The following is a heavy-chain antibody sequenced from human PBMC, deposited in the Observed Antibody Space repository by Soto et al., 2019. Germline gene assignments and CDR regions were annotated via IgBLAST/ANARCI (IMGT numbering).Heavy chain of an antibody. Sequence: EVQLVESGGGLVQPGGSLRLSCAASGFTFSSYWMHWVRQAPGKGLVWVSRINSDGSSTSYADSVEGRFIISRDNAXNXXYLRKSSRRAEDTGVYYCARDRDYGDYWYYCGLDVWGHGATVTVSS. CDR1: GFTFSSYW. D-gene: IGHD4-17*01. V-gene: IGHV3-74*01. CDR3: ARDRDYGDYWYYCGLDV. CDR2: INSDGSST. J-gene: IGHJ6*02.